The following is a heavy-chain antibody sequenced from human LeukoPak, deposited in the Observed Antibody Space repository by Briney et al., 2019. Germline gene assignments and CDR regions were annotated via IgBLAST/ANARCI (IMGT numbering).Heavy chain of an antibody. Sequence: ASVKVSCKASGYIFTIYGISWVRQAPGQGLEWMGWISGYNGNTNYVQKLQGRVTMTTDTSTSTAYMELRSLRSDDTAVYYCARQDYYDSSGYDFDYWGQGTLVTVSS. V-gene: IGHV1-18*01. D-gene: IGHD3-22*01. J-gene: IGHJ4*02. CDR1: GYIFTIYG. CDR3: ARQDYYDSSGYDFDY. CDR2: ISGYNGNT.